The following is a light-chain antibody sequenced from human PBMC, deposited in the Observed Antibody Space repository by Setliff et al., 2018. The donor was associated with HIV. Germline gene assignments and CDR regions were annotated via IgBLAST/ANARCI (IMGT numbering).Light chain of an antibody. CDR2: DVT. V-gene: IGLV2-14*03. J-gene: IGLJ1*01. CDR3: ASYANSDVFI. CDR1: SSDIGAFDF. Sequence: QSVLTQPASVSGSPGQSITVSCTGTSSDIGAFDFASWYRQHPGKAPELMIYDVTNRPSGVSHRFSGSKSGNTASLTISGLQAEDEADYYCASYANSDVFIFGSGTKVTVL.